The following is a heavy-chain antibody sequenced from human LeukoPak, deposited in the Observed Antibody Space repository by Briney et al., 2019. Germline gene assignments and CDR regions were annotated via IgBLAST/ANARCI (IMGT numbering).Heavy chain of an antibody. CDR3: ARGRYGSGSYFFDY. CDR1: GGSIRSFY. Sequence: SETLSLTCVVSGGSIRSFYWSWIRQPAGKGLEWIGRIFTSGTTNYNPSLKSRVTMSVDTSKNQFSLKLTSVTAADTAFYYCARGRYGSGSYFFDYWGQGTLVTVSS. V-gene: IGHV4-4*07. CDR2: IFTSGTT. J-gene: IGHJ4*02. D-gene: IGHD3-10*01.